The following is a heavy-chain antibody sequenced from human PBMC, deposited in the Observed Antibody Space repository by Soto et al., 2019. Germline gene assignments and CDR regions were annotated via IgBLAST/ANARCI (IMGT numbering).Heavy chain of an antibody. CDR2: ISGSGFKK. Sequence: GESLTLSCAASGFLFENFGMSWVRQAPGKGLEWISSISGSGFKKYYADSVKGRFTISRDNSKSTVYLELNNLSAEDTAVYHCAKNQGVELVPLATVDWFDPWGQGSVVTVSS. CDR1: GFLFENFG. J-gene: IGHJ5*02. V-gene: IGHV3-23*01. CDR3: AKNQGVELVPLATVDWFDP. D-gene: IGHD1-26*01.